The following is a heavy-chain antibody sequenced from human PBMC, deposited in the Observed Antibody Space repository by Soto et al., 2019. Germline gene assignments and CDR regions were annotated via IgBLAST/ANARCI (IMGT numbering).Heavy chain of an antibody. Sequence: QITLKESGPTLVKPTQTLTLTCTFSGFSLSTDGVGVGRIRQPPGKALEWLALIYWNDDKRYSPFLKSRLTIAKDTSKNQVVLTMTNVDPADTATYYCARRPRYSNYVDYWGQGTLVTVSS. V-gene: IGHV2-5*01. D-gene: IGHD4-4*01. J-gene: IGHJ4*02. CDR3: ARRPRYSNYVDY. CDR2: IYWNDDK. CDR1: GFSLSTDGVG.